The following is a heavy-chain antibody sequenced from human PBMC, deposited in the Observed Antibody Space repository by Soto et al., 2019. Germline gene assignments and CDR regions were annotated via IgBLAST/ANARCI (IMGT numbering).Heavy chain of an antibody. D-gene: IGHD6-13*01. CDR2: IWFDGSKK. CDR3: ARDPASVGYHFDL. Sequence: QVRLVESGGGVVQPGRSLKLSCAASGFSFSTYGFHWVRQAPGKGPEWVAVIWFDGSKKYYADSVEGRFTISRDNSKNTLFLQMNTLRDEDAAVYYCARDPASVGYHFDLWGQGTLVTVSS. CDR1: GFSFSTYG. V-gene: IGHV3-33*01. J-gene: IGHJ4*02.